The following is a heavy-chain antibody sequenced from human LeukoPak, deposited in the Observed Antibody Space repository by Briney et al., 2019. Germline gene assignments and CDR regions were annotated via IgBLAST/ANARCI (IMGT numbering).Heavy chain of an antibody. CDR2: IREDGSEK. V-gene: IGHV3-7*01. D-gene: IGHD3-10*01. Sequence: GGSLRLSCAASGFTFSNYWMSWVRQAPGKGLEWVANIREDGSEKYYVDSVKGQFTISRDNAKNSLFLQMDSLRSEDTAVYYCARDLAGHYYGSGSSFDYWGQGTLVTVS. CDR1: GFTFSNYW. CDR3: ARDLAGHYYGSGSSFDY. J-gene: IGHJ4*02.